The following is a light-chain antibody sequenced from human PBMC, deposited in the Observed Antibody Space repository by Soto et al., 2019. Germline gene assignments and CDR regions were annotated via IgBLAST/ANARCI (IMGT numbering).Light chain of an antibody. J-gene: IGLJ1*01. CDR2: GNF. Sequence: QSVLTQPPSVSGAPGQRVTISCTGSSSNIGAGFDVQWYQHLPGTAPKLLIYGNFNRPSEVPDRFSGSKSGTSASLAITGLQAEDEADYYCQSYDGRYVFGTGTKLTVL. CDR3: QSYDGRYV. CDR1: SSNIGAGFD. V-gene: IGLV1-40*01.